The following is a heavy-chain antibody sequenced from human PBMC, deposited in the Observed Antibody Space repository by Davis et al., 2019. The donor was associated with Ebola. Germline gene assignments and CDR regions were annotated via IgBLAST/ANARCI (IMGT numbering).Heavy chain of an antibody. CDR2: IIPILGIA. CDR1: GGTFSSYA. J-gene: IGHJ4*02. V-gene: IGHV1-69*04. D-gene: IGHD5-24*01. Sequence: SVKVSCKASGGTFSSYAISWVRQAPGQGLEWMGRIIPILGIANYAQKFQGRVTMTRNTSISTAYMELSSLRSEDTAVYYCARVRVTTERWLQSLGYWGQGTLVTVSS. CDR3: ARVRVTTERWLQSLGY.